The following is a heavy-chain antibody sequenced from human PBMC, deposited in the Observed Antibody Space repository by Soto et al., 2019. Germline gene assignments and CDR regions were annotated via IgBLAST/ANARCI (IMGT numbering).Heavy chain of an antibody. CDR3: VRDRRIYYSDPHDEFVASDYEV. Sequence: QVQLVQSGAEVKKPGSSVKVSCKASGDTDTNYVISWVRQAPGQGLEWMGGIFPKFGTTYSAQKLQDRLTITADESTSTVYMQLSSLRLDDTAVYYCVRDRRIYYSDPHDEFVASDYEVWGQGTMVSVSS. J-gene: IGHJ3*01. D-gene: IGHD3-22*01. V-gene: IGHV1-69*01. CDR2: IFPKFGTT. CDR1: GDTDTNYV.